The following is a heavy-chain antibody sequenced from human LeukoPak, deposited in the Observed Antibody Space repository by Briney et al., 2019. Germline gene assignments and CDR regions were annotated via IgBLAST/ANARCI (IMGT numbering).Heavy chain of an antibody. D-gene: IGHD1-26*01. V-gene: IGHV4-4*07. Sequence: SETLSLTRTVSGDSISSYYWSCIRHRAGKGLEWIGRIHISETTNNNPSLKSRVTMSLDTSKNQFSLRLSSVTAADTAVYYCAREMEARSSNAFDIWGQGTMVTVSS. CDR2: IHISETT. CDR3: AREMEARSSNAFDI. J-gene: IGHJ3*02. CDR1: GDSISSYY.